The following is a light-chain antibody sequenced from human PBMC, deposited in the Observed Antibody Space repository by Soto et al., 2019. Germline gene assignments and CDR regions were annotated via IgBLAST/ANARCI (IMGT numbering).Light chain of an antibody. J-gene: IGKJ4*01. CDR1: HSISRGF. Sequence: EFVLTQSPGKLSLSPGERATLSCRSSHSISRGFLAWYQPKPGQAPRLLIYGTSNRGTCIPDRFSGSGSGTDCTLTISRLEPEDFAVYYCQQFGSSPPLTFGGGTKVEIK. CDR3: QQFGSSPPLT. V-gene: IGKV3-20*01. CDR2: GTS.